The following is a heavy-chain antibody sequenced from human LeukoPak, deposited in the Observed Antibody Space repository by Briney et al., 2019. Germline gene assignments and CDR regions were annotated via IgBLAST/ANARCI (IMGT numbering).Heavy chain of an antibody. CDR1: EFAFSTYN. Sequence: GGSLRLSCAASEFAFSTYNMNWVRQAPGKGLEWVSYISTGSSTTYYADSVKGRFTISRDNVENSLYLQMNSLRDEDTAVYYCARVVAGYSVNYFDYWGQGTLVTVSS. D-gene: IGHD6-19*01. J-gene: IGHJ4*02. CDR3: ARVVAGYSVNYFDY. V-gene: IGHV3-48*02. CDR2: ISTGSSTT.